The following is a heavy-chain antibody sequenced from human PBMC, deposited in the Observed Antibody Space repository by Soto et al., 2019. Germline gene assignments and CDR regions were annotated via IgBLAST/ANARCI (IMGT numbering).Heavy chain of an antibody. D-gene: IGHD2-2*02. CDR1: GASISSYY. CDR3: ARWGDTGTHAFDV. CDR2: IHYSGNN. J-gene: IGHJ3*01. Sequence: SETLSLTCTVSGASISSYYWNWIRQTPGKGLEWIGYIHYSGNNNYNPSIKSRVTMSVDTSKNQFSLNLNSVTAVDTAAYYCARWGDTGTHAFDVWGQGTMVTVSS. V-gene: IGHV4-59*01.